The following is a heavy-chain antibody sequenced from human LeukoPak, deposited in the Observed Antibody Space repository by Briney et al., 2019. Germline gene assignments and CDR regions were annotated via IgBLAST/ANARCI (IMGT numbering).Heavy chain of an antibody. D-gene: IGHD4-17*01. J-gene: IGHJ4*02. Sequence: SVKVSCKASGGTFSSYAISWVRQAPGQGLEWMGGIIPVFGTANYAQKFQGRVTITADESTSTAYMELSSLRSEGTAVYYCASPGMSDYGFDYWGQGTLVTVSS. CDR3: ASPGMSDYGFDY. V-gene: IGHV1-69*13. CDR2: IIPVFGTA. CDR1: GGTFSSYA.